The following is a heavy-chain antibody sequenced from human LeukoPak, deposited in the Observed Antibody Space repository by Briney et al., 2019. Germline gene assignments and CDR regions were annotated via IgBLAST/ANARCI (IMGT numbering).Heavy chain of an antibody. CDR2: ISSSSSTI. D-gene: IGHD3-22*01. J-gene: IGHJ4*02. CDR1: GFTFSSYS. CDR3: ARDDTTSNHDVSVYYDRNDY. Sequence: PGGSLRLSCAASGFTFSSYSMNWVRQAPGKGLEWVSYISSSSSTIYYADSVKGRFTISRDNAKNSLYLQLNSLRAEDTAVYYCARDDTTSNHDVSVYYDRNDYWGQGTLVTVSS. V-gene: IGHV3-48*04.